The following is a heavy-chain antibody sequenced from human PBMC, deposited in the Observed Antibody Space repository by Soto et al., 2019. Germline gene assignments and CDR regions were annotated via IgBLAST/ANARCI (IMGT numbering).Heavy chain of an antibody. D-gene: IGHD4-17*01. Sequence: SETLYLTCAVYGGSFSGYYWSWIRQPPGKGLEWIGEINHSGSTNYNPSLKSRVTISVDTSKNQFSLKLSSVTAADTAVYYCARSLRRRKAGYYYYYGMDVWGQGTTVTVSS. J-gene: IGHJ6*02. CDR3: ARSLRRRKAGYYYYYGMDV. CDR1: GGSFSGYY. V-gene: IGHV4-34*01. CDR2: INHSGST.